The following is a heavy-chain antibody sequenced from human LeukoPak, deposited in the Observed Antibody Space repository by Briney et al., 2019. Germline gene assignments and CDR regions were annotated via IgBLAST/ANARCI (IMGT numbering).Heavy chain of an antibody. CDR3: AKDSDDYGDYGNYFDY. Sequence: GRSLRLSCAASGFIFSSYGMHWVREAPGKGLEWVAVISYDGGNEYYADSVKGRFTISRDNSKNTLYLQMTSLRPGDTAVYYCAKDSDDYGDYGNYFDYWGQGTLVTVSS. CDR1: GFIFSSYG. V-gene: IGHV3-30*18. CDR2: ISYDGGNE. J-gene: IGHJ4*02. D-gene: IGHD4-17*01.